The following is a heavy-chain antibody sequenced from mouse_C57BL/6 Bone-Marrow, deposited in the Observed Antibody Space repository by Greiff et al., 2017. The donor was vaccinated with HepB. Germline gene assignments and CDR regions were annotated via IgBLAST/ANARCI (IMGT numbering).Heavy chain of an antibody. D-gene: IGHD1-1*01. V-gene: IGHV1-54*01. Sequence: QVQLQQSGAELVRPGTSVKVSCKASGYAFTNYLIEWVKQRPGRGLEWIGRIDPNSGGTKYNEKFKSKATLTVDKPSSTAYMQLSSLTSEDSAVYYCASRDYYGSSYVDYWGQGTTLTVSS. CDR3: ASRDYYGSSYVDY. CDR2: IDPNSGGT. CDR1: GYAFTNYL. J-gene: IGHJ2*01.